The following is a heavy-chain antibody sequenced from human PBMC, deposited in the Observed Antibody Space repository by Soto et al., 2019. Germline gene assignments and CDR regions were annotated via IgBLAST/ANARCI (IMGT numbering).Heavy chain of an antibody. Sequence: QVQLVQSGAEVKKPGSSVKVSCKASGGTFSSYTISWVRQAPGQGLEWMGRIIPILGIANYAQKFQGRVTITADKSTSTAYMWLSSLRSEDTAVYYCARGGQMARRHYYYYSGMDVWGQGTTVTVSS. CDR2: IIPILGIA. CDR3: ARGGQMARRHYYYYSGMDV. V-gene: IGHV1-69*02. J-gene: IGHJ6*02. CDR1: GGTFSSYT. D-gene: IGHD3-16*01.